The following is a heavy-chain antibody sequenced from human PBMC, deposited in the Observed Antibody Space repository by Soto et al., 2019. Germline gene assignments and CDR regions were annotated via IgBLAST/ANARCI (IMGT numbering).Heavy chain of an antibody. CDR1: GFSHSTSGVG. Sequence: GSGPTPVNPTQTLTLTCTFSGFSHSTSGVGVGWIRQPPGKALEWLALIFYDDEKRYSPSLNSRLTITKDTSKNQVVLTMTNMDPVDTATYYCALHDFNILTGPWGQGTLVTVS. J-gene: IGHJ5*02. CDR2: IFYDDEK. CDR3: ALHDFNILTGP. D-gene: IGHD3-9*01. V-gene: IGHV2-5*02.